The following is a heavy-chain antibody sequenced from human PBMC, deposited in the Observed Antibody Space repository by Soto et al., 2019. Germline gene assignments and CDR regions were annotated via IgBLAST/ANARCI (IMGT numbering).Heavy chain of an antibody. CDR2: IWYDGSNK. Sequence: QVQLVESGGGVVQPGRSLRLSCAASGFTFSSYGMHWVRQAPGKGLEWVAVIWYDGSNKYYADSVKGRFTISRDNSKNTLYLQMNSLRAEDTAVYYCARVGDSSSWYWFDPWGQGTLVTVSS. CDR1: GFTFSSYG. D-gene: IGHD6-13*01. V-gene: IGHV3-33*01. CDR3: ARVGDSSSWYWFDP. J-gene: IGHJ5*02.